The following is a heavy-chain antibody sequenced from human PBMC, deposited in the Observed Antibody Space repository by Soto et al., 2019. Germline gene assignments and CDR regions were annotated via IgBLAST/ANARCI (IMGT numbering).Heavy chain of an antibody. CDR3: ASQHYYDSSGYYVVY. Sequence: SETLSLTCTVSGGSICSYDWSWIRQPPGKELEWIGNIYYSGSTNYDPSLKSRVTITVDTSKNQFSLKLSSVTAAVTAVYYCASQHYYDSSGYYVVYWGQGTLVTVSS. D-gene: IGHD3-22*01. CDR1: GGSICSYD. J-gene: IGHJ4*02. CDR2: IYYSGST. V-gene: IGHV4-59*08.